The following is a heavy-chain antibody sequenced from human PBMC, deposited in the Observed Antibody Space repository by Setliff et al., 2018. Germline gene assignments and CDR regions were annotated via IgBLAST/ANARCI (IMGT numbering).Heavy chain of an antibody. CDR1: GYNFNGYY. CDR2: IVPHTGGT. Sequence: ASVKVSCKASGYNFNGYYLNWVRQAPGQGLEWMGWIVPHTGGTRYAQKFEGRVSMTRDTSISTAYMELSGLRSDDTAVYYCARLFPYYYGSSGCHALDIWGQGTMVTVSS. CDR3: ARLFPYYYGSSGCHALDI. D-gene: IGHD3-22*01. J-gene: IGHJ3*02. V-gene: IGHV1-2*02.